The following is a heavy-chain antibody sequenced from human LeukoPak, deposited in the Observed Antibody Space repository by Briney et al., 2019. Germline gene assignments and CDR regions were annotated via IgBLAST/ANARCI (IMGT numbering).Heavy chain of an antibody. CDR3: ARDRPQGWFGELSHSDY. CDR1: GYTFTSYG. J-gene: IGHJ4*02. D-gene: IGHD3-10*01. Sequence: ASVKVSCTASGYTFTSYGISWVRQAPGQGLEWMGWIGAYNGNTNYAQKLQGRVTMTTDTSTSTAYMELRSLRSDDTAVYYCARDRPQGWFGELSHSDYWGQGTLVTVSS. CDR2: IGAYNGNT. V-gene: IGHV1-18*04.